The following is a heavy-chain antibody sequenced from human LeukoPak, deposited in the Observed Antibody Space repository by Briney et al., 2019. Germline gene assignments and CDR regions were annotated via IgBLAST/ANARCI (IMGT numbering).Heavy chain of an antibody. J-gene: IGHJ4*02. CDR1: GFTFSDYY. V-gene: IGHV3-11*01. D-gene: IGHD4-17*01. CDR2: ISSTGSPI. CDR3: ARVGINDYGDYVDYYFDY. Sequence: GGSLRPSCAASGFTFSDYYMSWIRQAPGKGLEWVSYISSTGSPIYYADSVKGRFTISRDNAKNSLYLQMNSLRAEDTAVYYCARVGINDYGDYVDYYFDYWGQGTLVTVSS.